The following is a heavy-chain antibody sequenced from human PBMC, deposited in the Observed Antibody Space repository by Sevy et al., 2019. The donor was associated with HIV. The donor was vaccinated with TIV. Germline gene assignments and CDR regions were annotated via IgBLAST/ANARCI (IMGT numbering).Heavy chain of an antibody. Sequence: GSLRLSCAASGFTFSSYGMHWVRQAPGKGLEWVAVISYDGSNKYYADSVKGRFTISRDNSKNTLYLQMNSLRAEDTAVYYCAKEWGDIVLVPAARGDAFDIWGQGTMVTVSS. V-gene: IGHV3-30*18. CDR3: AKEWGDIVLVPAARGDAFDI. J-gene: IGHJ3*02. CDR2: ISYDGSNK. D-gene: IGHD2-2*01. CDR1: GFTFSSYG.